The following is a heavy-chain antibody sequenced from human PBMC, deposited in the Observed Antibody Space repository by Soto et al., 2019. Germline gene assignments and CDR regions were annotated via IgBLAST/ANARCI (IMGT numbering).Heavy chain of an antibody. J-gene: IGHJ5*02. CDR1: GGSISSYY. CDR3: ARGLLYSSSWHPFDT. CDR2: IYYSGST. Sequence: QVQLQESGPGLVKPSETLSLTCTVSGGSISSYYWSWIRQPPGKGPEWIGYIYYSGSTKYNPSLKSRVTISVATSKIQFSLKRSSVTDADTDVYYCARGLLYSSSWHPFDTWGQGTLVTVSS. V-gene: IGHV4-59*01. D-gene: IGHD6-13*01.